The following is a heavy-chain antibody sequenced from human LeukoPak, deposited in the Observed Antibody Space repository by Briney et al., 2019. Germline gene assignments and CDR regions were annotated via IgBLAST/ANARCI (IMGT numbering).Heavy chain of an antibody. J-gene: IGHJ3*02. CDR2: ISYDGSNK. CDR3: ARAVAGTRDAFDI. D-gene: IGHD6-19*01. V-gene: IGHV3-30*03. Sequence: GGSLRLSCAAPGFSFSNYDIHWVRQAPGKGLEWVAVISYDGSNKYYADSVKGRFTISRDNSKNSLYLQMNSLRAEDTAVYYCARAVAGTRDAFDIWGQGTMVTVSS. CDR1: GFSFSNYD.